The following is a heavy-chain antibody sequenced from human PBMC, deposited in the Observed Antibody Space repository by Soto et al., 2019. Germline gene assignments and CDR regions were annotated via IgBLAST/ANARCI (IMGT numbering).Heavy chain of an antibody. D-gene: IGHD1-1*01. V-gene: IGHV3-23*01. Sequence: DVHLLESGGDLVQPGGSLRISCGASGFTFSSFAMSWVRQAPGKGLDWVSSLRGNGAGIYYADSVKGRFTVSRDNSRNTLSSQTDSLRGDDTAVYYCAKEEVLGTLALEFWGRGNLVTVSS. CDR1: GFTFSSFA. CDR3: AKEEVLGTLALEF. CDR2: LRGNGAGI. J-gene: IGHJ4*02.